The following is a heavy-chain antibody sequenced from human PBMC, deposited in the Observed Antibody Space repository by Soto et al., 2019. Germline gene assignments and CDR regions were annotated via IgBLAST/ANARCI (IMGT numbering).Heavy chain of an antibody. Sequence: SQTLSLTCAISGDSVSSNSAACNSIRQSPSRCLEWLGRTYYRSKWYNDYVVSVKSRTTINPDTSKNQFSLQLNSVTPEDTAVYYCARGLQYYYYGMDVWGQGTTVTVSS. V-gene: IGHV6-1*01. CDR1: GDSVSSNSAA. J-gene: IGHJ6*02. CDR3: ARGLQYYYYGMDV. CDR2: TYYRSKWYN. D-gene: IGHD4-4*01.